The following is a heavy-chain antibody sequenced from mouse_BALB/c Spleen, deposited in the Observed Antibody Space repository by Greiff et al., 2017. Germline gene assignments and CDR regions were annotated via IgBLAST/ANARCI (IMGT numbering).Heavy chain of an antibody. J-gene: IGHJ2*01. CDR2: IYPGDGDT. D-gene: IGHD2-14*01. V-gene: IGHV1-82*01. CDR1: GYAFSSSW. CDR3: ARGRLDRYEPFDY. Sequence: QVQLQHSGPELVKPGASVKISCKASGYAFSSSWMNWVKQRPGQGLEWIGRIYPGDGDTNYNGKFKGKATLTADKSSSTAYMQLSSLTSVDSAVYFCARGRLDRYEPFDYWGQGTTLTVSS.